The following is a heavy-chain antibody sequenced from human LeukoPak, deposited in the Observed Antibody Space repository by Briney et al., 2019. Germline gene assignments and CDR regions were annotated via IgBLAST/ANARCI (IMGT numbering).Heavy chain of an antibody. CDR3: ARDPAFGGVIEATLDY. J-gene: IGHJ4*02. V-gene: IGHV7-4-1*02. CDR2: INTNTGNP. D-gene: IGHD3-16*02. Sequence: GGSLRLSCAASGYTFTSYATNCVRQAPGQGLEWMGWINTNTGNPTYAQGFTGRFVFSLDTSVSTAYLQISSLKAEDTAVYYCARDPAFGGVIEATLDYWGQGTLVTVSS. CDR1: GYTFTSYA.